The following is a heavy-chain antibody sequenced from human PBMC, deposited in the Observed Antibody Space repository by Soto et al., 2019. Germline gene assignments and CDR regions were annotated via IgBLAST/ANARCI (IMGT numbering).Heavy chain of an antibody. Sequence: KPSETLSLTCTVSGGSISSSSYYWGWIRQPPGKGLEWIGSIYYSGSTYYNPSLKSRVTISVDTSKNQFSLKLSSVTAADTAVYYCATLAAAGTSGLFDIWGQGTMVTVS. CDR2: IYYSGST. CDR1: GGSISSSSYY. D-gene: IGHD6-13*01. CDR3: ATLAAAGTSGLFDI. V-gene: IGHV4-39*01. J-gene: IGHJ3*02.